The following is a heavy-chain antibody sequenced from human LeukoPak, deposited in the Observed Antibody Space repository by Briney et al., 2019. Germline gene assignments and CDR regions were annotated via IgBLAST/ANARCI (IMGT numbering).Heavy chain of an antibody. D-gene: IGHD6-19*01. CDR3: AKRAVAGTGRGFDI. V-gene: IGHV3-23*01. Sequence: GGSLRLSCAASGFTFSSYAMNWVRQAPGKGLEWVSLISGSGDSTDYADSVKGRFTISKDNSKNTLYLQINSLRADDTAVYYCAKRAVAGTGRGFDIWGQGTLVTVSS. J-gene: IGHJ3*02. CDR2: ISGSGDST. CDR1: GFTFSSYA.